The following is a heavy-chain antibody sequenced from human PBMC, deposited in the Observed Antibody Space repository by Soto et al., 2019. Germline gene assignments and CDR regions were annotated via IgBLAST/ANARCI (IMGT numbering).Heavy chain of an antibody. CDR2: ISSSSSYT. D-gene: IGHD1-26*01. CDR1: GFTFSDYY. J-gene: IGHJ6*02. Sequence: QVQLVEYGGGLVKPGGSLRLSCAASGFTFSDYYMSWIRQAPGKGLEWVSYISSSSSYTNYADSVKGRFTISRDNAKNSLYLQMNSLRAEDTAVYYCARDTNSGSSYYYYYGMDVWGQGTTVTVSS. V-gene: IGHV3-11*05. CDR3: ARDTNSGSSYYYYYGMDV.